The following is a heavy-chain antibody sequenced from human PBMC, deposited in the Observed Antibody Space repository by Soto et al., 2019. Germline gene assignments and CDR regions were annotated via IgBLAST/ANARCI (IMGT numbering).Heavy chain of an antibody. Sequence: QLQLQESGPGLVKPSETLSLTCTVSGGSISSSSYYWGWIRQPPGKGLEWIGSIYYSGSTYYNPSLKSRVTISVDTSKSQFSLRLSSVTAADTAVYYCARRLLLWFGELLSPSWFDPWGQGTLVTVSS. J-gene: IGHJ5*02. D-gene: IGHD3-10*01. V-gene: IGHV4-39*01. CDR2: IYYSGST. CDR3: ARRLLLWFGELLSPSWFDP. CDR1: GGSISSSSYY.